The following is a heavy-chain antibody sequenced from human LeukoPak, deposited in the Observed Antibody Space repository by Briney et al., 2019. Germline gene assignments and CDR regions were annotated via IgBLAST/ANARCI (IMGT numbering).Heavy chain of an antibody. D-gene: IGHD2-15*01. CDR3: ARVAADAGYYYYYMDV. J-gene: IGHJ6*03. Sequence: ASLKVSCKASGYSFTSNGISWGRQAPRQGLEWMGCISAYNGNTNYAQKLQGRVTMTTDTSTSTAYMELRSLRSDDTAVYYCARVAADAGYYYYYMDVWGKGTTVTVSS. V-gene: IGHV1-18*01. CDR1: GYSFTSNG. CDR2: ISAYNGNT.